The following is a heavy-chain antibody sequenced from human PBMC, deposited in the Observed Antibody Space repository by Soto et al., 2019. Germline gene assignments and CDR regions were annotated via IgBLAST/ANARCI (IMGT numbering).Heavy chain of an antibody. V-gene: IGHV2-26*01. CDR3: ARIVRGYCSGGSCYSHRDAFDI. D-gene: IGHD2-15*01. J-gene: IGHJ3*02. CDR2: IFSTDEK. Sequence: QVTLKASGPVLVKPTETLTLTCTVSGFPLSNARMGVSWICQPPGKALEWLAHIFSTDEKSYSTSLKSRLTISKDTSKSQVVLTMTNMDPVDTATYYCARIVRGYCSGGSCYSHRDAFDIWGQGTMVAVSS. CDR1: GFPLSNARMG.